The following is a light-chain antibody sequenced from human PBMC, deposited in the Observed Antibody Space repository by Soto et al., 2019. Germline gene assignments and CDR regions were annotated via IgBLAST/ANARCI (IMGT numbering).Light chain of an antibody. Sequence: EIVMTQSPATLSVSPGERATLSCRASQSVSSKLAWYQQTPGQAPRLLIYDASTRATGIPARFSGSGSGTDFTLTISSLEPADFAVYYCQQRSNWPLTFGGGTKVEIK. V-gene: IGKV3-11*01. CDR2: DAS. J-gene: IGKJ4*01. CDR3: QQRSNWPLT. CDR1: QSVSSK.